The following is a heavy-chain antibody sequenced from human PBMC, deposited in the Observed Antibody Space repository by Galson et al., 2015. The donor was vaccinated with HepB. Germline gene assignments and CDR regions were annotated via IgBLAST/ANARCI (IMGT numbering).Heavy chain of an antibody. CDR2: IIPIFGTA. CDR1: GGTFSSYA. Sequence: SVKVSCKASGGTFSSYAISWVRQAPGQGLEWMGGIIPIFGTANYAQKFQGRVTITADESTSTAYMELSSLRSEDTAVYYCASLTLTFYGDYVKPPTYYYYGMDVWGQGTTVTVSS. J-gene: IGHJ6*02. D-gene: IGHD4-17*01. CDR3: ASLTLTFYGDYVKPPTYYYYGMDV. V-gene: IGHV1-69*13.